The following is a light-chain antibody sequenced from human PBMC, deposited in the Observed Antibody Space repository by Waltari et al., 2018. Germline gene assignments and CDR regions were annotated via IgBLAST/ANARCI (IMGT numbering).Light chain of an antibody. J-gene: IGLJ2*01. Sequence: QSALPHPPSASVSPGQAVTISCPGPSSAVGGHNYISWYQQHPGKAPKLMIYEVSKRPSGVPDRFSGSKSGNTASLTVSGLQAEDEADYYCSSYAGSNDLFGGGTKLTVL. CDR2: EVS. CDR1: SSAVGGHNY. V-gene: IGLV2-8*01. CDR3: SSYAGSNDL.